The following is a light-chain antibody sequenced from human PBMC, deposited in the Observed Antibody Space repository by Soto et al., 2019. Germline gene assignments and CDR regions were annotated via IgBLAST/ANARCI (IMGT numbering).Light chain of an antibody. J-gene: IGKJ5*01. Sequence: EIVMTQSPATLSVSPGERATLSCRASQSVSSNYLAWYQQKPGQAPRLLIYGASSRATGIPDRLSGSGSGTDFTLTVSSLEPEDFALYYCQQRSNRITFGQGTRLEIK. V-gene: IGKV3D-20*02. CDR2: GAS. CDR3: QQRSNRIT. CDR1: QSVSSNY.